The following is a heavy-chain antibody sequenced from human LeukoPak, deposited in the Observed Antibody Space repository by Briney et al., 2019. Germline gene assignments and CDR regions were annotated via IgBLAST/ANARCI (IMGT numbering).Heavy chain of an antibody. CDR3: ARAPVTLPPLAFDI. V-gene: IGHV4-30-4*01. J-gene: IGHJ3*02. Sequence: PSQTLSLTCTVSGGSISSGDYYWSWIRQPPGKGLEWIGYIYYSGSTYYNPSLKSRVTISVDTSKNQFSLKLSFVTAADTAVYYCARAPVTLPPLAFDIWGQGTMVTVSS. CDR2: IYYSGST. D-gene: IGHD2-21*02. CDR1: GGSISSGDYY.